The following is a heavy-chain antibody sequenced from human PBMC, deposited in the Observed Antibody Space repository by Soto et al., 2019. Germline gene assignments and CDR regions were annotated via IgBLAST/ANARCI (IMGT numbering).Heavy chain of an antibody. CDR1: GFTFSSYA. V-gene: IGHV3-23*01. CDR3: AKDPTNYDFWSGSPPPDY. J-gene: IGHJ4*02. CDR2: ISGSGGST. D-gene: IGHD3-3*01. Sequence: SLRLSCAASGFTFSSYAMSWVRQAPGKGLEWVSAISGSGGSTYYADSVKGRFTISRDNSKNTLYLQMNSLRAEDTAVYYCAKDPTNYDFWSGSPPPDYWGQGTLVTVSS.